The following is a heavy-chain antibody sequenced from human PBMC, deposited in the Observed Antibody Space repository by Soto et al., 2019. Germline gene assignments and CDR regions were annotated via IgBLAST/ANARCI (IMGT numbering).Heavy chain of an antibody. Sequence: LRLSCAASGFTFSSYGMHWVRKAQRKGLEWVAVIWYDGSNKYYADSVKGRFTISRDNSKNTLYLQMNSLRAEDTAVYYCARDYTRDFWSGTLDYWGQGTLVTVSS. D-gene: IGHD3-3*01. J-gene: IGHJ4*02. CDR3: ARDYTRDFWSGTLDY. CDR1: GFTFSSYG. V-gene: IGHV3-33*01. CDR2: IWYDGSNK.